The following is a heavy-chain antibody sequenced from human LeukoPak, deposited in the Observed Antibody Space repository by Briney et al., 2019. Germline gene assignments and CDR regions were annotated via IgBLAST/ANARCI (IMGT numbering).Heavy chain of an antibody. CDR3: ARHVEMATIFSAFDI. J-gene: IGHJ3*02. D-gene: IGHD5-24*01. CDR2: IYYSGST. V-gene: IGHV4-39*01. CDR1: GFTFSDYY. Sequence: GSLRLSCAASGFTFSDYYMSWIRQAPGKGLEWIGSIYYSGSTYYNPSLKSRVTISVDTSKNRFSLKLSSVTAADTAVYYCARHVEMATIFSAFDIWGQGTMVTVSS.